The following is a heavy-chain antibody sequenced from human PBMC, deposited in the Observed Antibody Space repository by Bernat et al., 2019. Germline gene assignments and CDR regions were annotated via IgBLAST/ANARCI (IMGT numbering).Heavy chain of an antibody. CDR1: GFTFSSYS. Sequence: EVQLVESGGGLVKPGGSLRLSCAASGFTFSSYSMNWVRQAPGKGLEWVSSISSSSSYIYYADSVKGRFTISRDNAKNSLYLQMNSMRAEDTAVYYCARKYDILTGYSCMGGHYYYYGMDVWGQGTTVTVSS. CDR3: ARKYDILTGYSCMGGHYYYYGMDV. D-gene: IGHD3-9*01. J-gene: IGHJ6*02. V-gene: IGHV3-21*01. CDR2: ISSSSSYI.